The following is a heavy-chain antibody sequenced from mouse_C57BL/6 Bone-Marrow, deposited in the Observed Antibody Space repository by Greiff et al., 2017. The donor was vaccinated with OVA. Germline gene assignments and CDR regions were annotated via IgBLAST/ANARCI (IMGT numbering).Heavy chain of an antibody. CDR3: ASGFYYYGPWDFDV. J-gene: IGHJ1*03. CDR1: GYTFTSYD. D-gene: IGHD1-1*01. CDR2: IYPRDGST. Sequence: VKLVESGPELVKPGASVKLSCKASGYTFTSYDINWVKQRPGQGLEWIGWIYPRDGSTKYNEKFKGKATLTVDTSSSTAYMELHSLTSEDSAVYFWASGFYYYGPWDFDVWGTGTTVTVSS. V-gene: IGHV1-85*01.